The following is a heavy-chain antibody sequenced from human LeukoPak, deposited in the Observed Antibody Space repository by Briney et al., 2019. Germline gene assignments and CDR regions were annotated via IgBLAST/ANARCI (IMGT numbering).Heavy chain of an antibody. V-gene: IGHV1-2*06. CDR1: GYTFTGYY. Sequence: ASVKVSCKASGYTFTGYYMHWVRQAPGQGLEWMGRINPNSGGTNYAQKFQGRVTMTRDTSISTAYMELSRLRSDDTAVYYCAIQNYYGSASYDYWGQGTLVTVSS. J-gene: IGHJ4*02. D-gene: IGHD3-10*01. CDR2: INPNSGGT. CDR3: AIQNYYGSASYDY.